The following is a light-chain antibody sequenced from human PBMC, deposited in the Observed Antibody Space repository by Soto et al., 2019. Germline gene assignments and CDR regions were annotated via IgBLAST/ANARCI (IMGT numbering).Light chain of an antibody. J-gene: IGLJ1*01. CDR2: EVS. V-gene: IGLV2-23*02. CDR3: CSYAGSSYV. Sequence: QSARNQPASVSGSPGQSITISCTGTSSDVGSYNLVSWYQQHPGKAPKLMIYEVSKRPSGVSNRFSGSKSGNTASLTISGLQAEDEADYYCCSYAGSSYVFGTGTKVTVL. CDR1: SSDVGSYNL.